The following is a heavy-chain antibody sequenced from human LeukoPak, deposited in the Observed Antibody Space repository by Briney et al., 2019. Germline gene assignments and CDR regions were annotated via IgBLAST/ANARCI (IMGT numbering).Heavy chain of an antibody. Sequence: PSETLSLTCIVSGGSISGHFWSWIRQPPGKRLEWIGYIHYSGSTNYNPSLKSRLSISVDTSRNHFSLTLSSVTAADTAVYFCARRAARTVMGYGDFNWFDPWGQGTLVTVSS. CDR2: IHYSGST. D-gene: IGHD4-17*01. V-gene: IGHV4-59*11. J-gene: IGHJ5*02. CDR1: GGSISGHF. CDR3: ARRAARTVMGYGDFNWFDP.